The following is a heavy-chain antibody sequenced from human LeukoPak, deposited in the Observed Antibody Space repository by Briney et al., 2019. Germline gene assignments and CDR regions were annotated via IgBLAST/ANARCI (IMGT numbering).Heavy chain of an antibody. CDR3: ASAAIDREYFQH. Sequence: SVKVSCKASGGTFSSYTNNWVRQPPGQGLEWMGGIIPIFGTPKYAQKFQGRVTITADESTSTAYMELSSLRSEDAAVYYCASAAIDREYFQHWGQGTLVTVSS. CDR1: GGTFSSYT. D-gene: IGHD2-2*01. V-gene: IGHV1-69*01. J-gene: IGHJ1*01. CDR2: IIPIFGTP.